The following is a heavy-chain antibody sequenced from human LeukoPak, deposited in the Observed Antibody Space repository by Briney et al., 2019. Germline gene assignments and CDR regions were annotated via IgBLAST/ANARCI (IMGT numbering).Heavy chain of an antibody. CDR1: GFTFDDYT. D-gene: IGHD6-6*01. CDR3: AKAPKPYSSSSGIDY. J-gene: IGHJ4*02. V-gene: IGHV3-43*01. Sequence: GGSLRLSCAASGFTFDDYTMHWVRQAPGKGLEWVSLISWDGGSTYYADSVKGRFTISRDNSKNSLYLQMNSLRTEDTALYYCAKAPKPYSSSSGIDYWGQGTLVTVSS. CDR2: ISWDGGST.